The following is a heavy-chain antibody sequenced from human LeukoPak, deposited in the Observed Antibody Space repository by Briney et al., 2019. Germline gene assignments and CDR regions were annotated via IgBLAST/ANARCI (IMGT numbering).Heavy chain of an antibody. V-gene: IGHV3-30-3*01. J-gene: IGHJ4*02. D-gene: IGHD5-24*01. Sequence: GGSLRLSCAASGFTFSSYAMHWVRQAPGKGLEWVAVISYDGSNKYYADSVKSRFTISRDNAKNSLYLQMNSLRAEDTAVYYCALERTTPRDWGQGTLVTVSS. CDR1: GFTFSSYA. CDR2: ISYDGSNK. CDR3: ALERTTPRD.